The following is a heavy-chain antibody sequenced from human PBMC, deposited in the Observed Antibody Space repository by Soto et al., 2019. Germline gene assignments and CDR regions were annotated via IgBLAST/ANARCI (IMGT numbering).Heavy chain of an antibody. V-gene: IGHV4-4*07. CDR3: ARGLVYYDILTGYYDGYYFDY. CDR1: GGSISSYY. Sequence: PSETLSLTCTVSGGSISSYYWSWIRQPAGKGLEWIGRIYTSGSTNYNPSLKSRVTMSVGTSKNQFSLKLSSVTAADTAVYYCARGLVYYDILTGYYDGYYFDYWGQGTLVTVSS. CDR2: IYTSGST. D-gene: IGHD3-9*01. J-gene: IGHJ4*02.